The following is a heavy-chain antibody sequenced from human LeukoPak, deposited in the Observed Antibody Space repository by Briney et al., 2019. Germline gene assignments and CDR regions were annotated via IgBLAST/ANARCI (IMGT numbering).Heavy chain of an antibody. CDR1: GFTFGDYA. V-gene: IGHV3-7*01. Sequence: PGGSLRLSCTASGFTFGDYAMSWVRQAPGTGLEWVANIKQDGNEKYYVDSVRGRFTITRDNAKNSLYLQMNSLRAEDTAVYYCARGGTSGYSSSLHFWGGNYYFDYWGQGTLVTVSS. CDR2: IKQDGNEK. D-gene: IGHD6-13*01. J-gene: IGHJ4*02. CDR3: ARGGTSGYSSSLHFWGGNYYFDY.